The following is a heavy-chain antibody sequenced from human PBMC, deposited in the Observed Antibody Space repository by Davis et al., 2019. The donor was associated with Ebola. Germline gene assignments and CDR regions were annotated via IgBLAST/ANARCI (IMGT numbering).Heavy chain of an antibody. D-gene: IGHD6-13*01. V-gene: IGHV3-69-1*01. CDR1: GFTLSGNA. Sequence: GESLKISCAASGFTLSGNAITWVRQSPGRGLEWVADIRGNGNTYYADSVKGRFTISRDNAKNSLYLQMSSLRAEDTAVYYCARDYSSFYYYGMDVWGQGTTVTVSS. J-gene: IGHJ6*02. CDR3: ARDYSSFYYYGMDV. CDR2: IRGNGNT.